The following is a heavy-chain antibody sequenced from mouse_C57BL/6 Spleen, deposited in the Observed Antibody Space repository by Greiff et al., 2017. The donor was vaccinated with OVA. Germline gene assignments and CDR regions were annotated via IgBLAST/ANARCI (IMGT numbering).Heavy chain of an antibody. Sequence: EVQLQQSGPELVKPGASVKIPCKASGYTFTDYNMDWVKQSHGKSLELIGDINPNNGGTIYNQKFKGKATLTVSKSSSTAYMELRSLTSEDTAVYYCARSVYYDYDGGFAYWGQGTLVTVSA. D-gene: IGHD2-4*01. V-gene: IGHV1-18*01. CDR3: ARSVYYDYDGGFAY. CDR2: INPNNGGT. CDR1: GYTFTDYN. J-gene: IGHJ3*01.